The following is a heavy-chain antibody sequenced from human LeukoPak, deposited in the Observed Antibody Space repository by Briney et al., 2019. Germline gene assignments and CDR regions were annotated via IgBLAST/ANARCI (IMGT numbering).Heavy chain of an antibody. Sequence: PGGSLRLSCTASGFTFGDYAMSWVRQAPGKGLEWVGFIRSKAYGGTTEYAASVKGRFTISRDDPKSIAYLQMNSLKTEDTAVHYCSTSCCYDAFDIWGQGTMVTVSS. CDR2: IRSKAYGGTT. CDR1: GFTFGDYA. J-gene: IGHJ3*02. V-gene: IGHV3-49*04. D-gene: IGHD2-2*01. CDR3: STSCCYDAFDI.